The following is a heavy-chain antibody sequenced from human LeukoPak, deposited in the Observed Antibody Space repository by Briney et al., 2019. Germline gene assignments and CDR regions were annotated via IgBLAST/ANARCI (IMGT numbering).Heavy chain of an antibody. CDR1: GFIFSRYA. CDR3: ARGVLTAYAAFDF. CDR2: ISFDGSTK. D-gene: IGHD2-21*02. V-gene: IGHV3-30-3*01. J-gene: IGHJ4*02. Sequence: GGSLRLSCAASGFIFSRYALHWVRQAPGKGLEWVSIISFDGSTKDYADSMKGRFTISRDNSKNTLDLQMSSLRPEDMAVYYCARGVLTAYAAFDFWGQGTLVTVSS.